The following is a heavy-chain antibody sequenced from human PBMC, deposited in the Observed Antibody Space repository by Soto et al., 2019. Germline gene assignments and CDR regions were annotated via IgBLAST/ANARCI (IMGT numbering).Heavy chain of an antibody. CDR3: AKDGRGSGSHYNSFGY. CDR2: IYSTGTT. Sequence: EVQLVESGGGLIQPGGSLKLSCAASGFTVGNNYMSWVRQAPGKGLEWVSLIYSTGTTKYADSVKGRFTVSRDNAKNRLYLQTNSLRAEDTAVYYCAKDGRGSGSHYNSFGYWGQGTLVTVSS. CDR1: GFTVGNNY. V-gene: IGHV3-53*01. J-gene: IGHJ4*02. D-gene: IGHD3-10*01.